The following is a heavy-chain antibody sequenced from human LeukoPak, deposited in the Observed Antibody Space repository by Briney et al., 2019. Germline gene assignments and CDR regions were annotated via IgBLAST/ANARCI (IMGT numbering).Heavy chain of an antibody. CDR2: IYHSGST. J-gene: IGHJ4*02. CDR1: GGSISSGGYY. D-gene: IGHD3-22*01. V-gene: IGHV4-30-2*01. Sequence: SETLSLTCTVSGGSISSGGYYWGWIRQPPGKGLEWIGYIYHSGSTYYNPSLKSRVTISVDRSISTAYLQWGSLKASDTAMYYCARRPNYYDSSAYYWGQGTLVTVSS. CDR3: ARRPNYYDSSAYY.